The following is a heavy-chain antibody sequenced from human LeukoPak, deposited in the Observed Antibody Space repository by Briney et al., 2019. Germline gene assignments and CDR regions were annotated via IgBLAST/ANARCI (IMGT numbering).Heavy chain of an antibody. CDR1: GFTFDDYA. J-gene: IGHJ3*02. Sequence: SLRLSCAASGFTFDDYAMHWVRQAPGQGLEWMSCISWNSGSIGYADSVKGRFTISRDNAMNSLYLQMNRLRAEDMALYYCAKLPGLERRCRLNDAFDIWGQGTMVTVSS. V-gene: IGHV3-9*03. D-gene: IGHD1-1*01. CDR3: AKLPGLERRCRLNDAFDI. CDR2: ISWNSGSI.